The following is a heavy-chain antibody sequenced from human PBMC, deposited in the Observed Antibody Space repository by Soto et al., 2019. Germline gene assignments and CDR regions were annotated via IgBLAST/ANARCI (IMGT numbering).Heavy chain of an antibody. V-gene: IGHV1-2*04. CDR1: GYTFTGYY. Sequence: ASVKVSFKASGYTFTGYYMHWVRQAPGQGLEWMGWINPNSGGTNYAQKFQGWVTMTRDTSISTAYMELSRLRSDDTAVYYCARGSRQSSYYYYMDVWGKGTTVTVSS. J-gene: IGHJ6*03. CDR3: ARGSRQSSYYYYMDV. CDR2: INPNSGGT.